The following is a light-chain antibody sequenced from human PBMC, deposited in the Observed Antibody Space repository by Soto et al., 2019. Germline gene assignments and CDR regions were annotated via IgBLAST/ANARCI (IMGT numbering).Light chain of an antibody. J-gene: IGKJ1*01. CDR3: QQYHSRPPRT. Sequence: IVMTQSPTILSVSPGERATLSCRASQSVSSNLAWYQQKPGQAPRLLIYGVYTRAPGIPARFSGSGSGTEFTLTISSLQSEDFAVYYCQQYHSRPPRTFGQGTKVDIK. V-gene: IGKV3D-15*01. CDR1: QSVSSN. CDR2: GVY.